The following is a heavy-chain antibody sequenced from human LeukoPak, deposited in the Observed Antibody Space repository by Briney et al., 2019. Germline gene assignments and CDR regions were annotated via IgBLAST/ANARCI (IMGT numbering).Heavy chain of an antibody. D-gene: IGHD6-19*01. J-gene: IGHJ4*02. V-gene: IGHV3-23*01. CDR3: AKDPGGGSGWFDY. CDR1: GFTFSSYW. CDR2: ISGSGGST. Sequence: GSLRLSCAASGFTFSSYWMSWVRQAPGKGLEWVSAISGSGGSTYYADSVKGRFTISRDNSKNTLYLQMNSLRAEDTAVYYCAKDPGGGSGWFDYWGQGTLVTVSS.